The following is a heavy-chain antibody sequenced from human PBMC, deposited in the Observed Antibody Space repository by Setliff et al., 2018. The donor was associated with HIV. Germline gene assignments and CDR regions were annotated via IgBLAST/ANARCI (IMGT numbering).Heavy chain of an antibody. V-gene: IGHV1-46*01. J-gene: IGHJ3*02. CDR3: ARCYYDSSGPTDAFDI. D-gene: IGHD3-22*01. CDR2: INPSGGKT. CDR1: GYTFTDYY. Sequence: ASVKVSCKASGYTFTDYYIHWVRQAPGQGLEWMGLINPSGGKTSYAKKFQGRLTMTRDTSRSTVYMELSSLRSEDTAMYYCARCYYDSSGPTDAFDIWGQGTVVTVSS.